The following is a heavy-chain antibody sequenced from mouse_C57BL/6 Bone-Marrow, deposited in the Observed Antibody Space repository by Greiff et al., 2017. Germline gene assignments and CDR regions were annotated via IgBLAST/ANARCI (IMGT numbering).Heavy chain of an antibody. Sequence: EVQLVESGGGLVKPGRPLKLSCAASGFPFRDYGMHWVRQAPEKGLEWVAYISSGSSTIYYADTVKGRFTISRDNAKNTLFLQMTSLRSEDTAMYYCARSEGIAYWGQGTPVTVSA. CDR1: GFPFRDYG. V-gene: IGHV5-17*01. J-gene: IGHJ3*01. CDR2: ISSGSSTI. CDR3: ARSEGIAY.